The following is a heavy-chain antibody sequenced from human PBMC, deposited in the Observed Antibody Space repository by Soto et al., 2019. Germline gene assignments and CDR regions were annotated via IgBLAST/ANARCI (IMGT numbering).Heavy chain of an antibody. Sequence: GGSLRLSCPASGFNFDNYGMHWVRRAPGKGLEWVAVITYDGSNKYYADSVKGRFTISRDNSKNTLSLHLNTLKPEDTAVYHCAKDRVGGTFYTPLGFWGQGTLVTVSS. D-gene: IGHD1-7*01. V-gene: IGHV3-30*18. CDR2: ITYDGSNK. CDR3: AKDRVGGTFYTPLGF. J-gene: IGHJ4*02. CDR1: GFNFDNYG.